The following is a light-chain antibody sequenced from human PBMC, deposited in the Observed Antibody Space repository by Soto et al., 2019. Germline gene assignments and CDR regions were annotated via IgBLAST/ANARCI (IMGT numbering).Light chain of an antibody. CDR2: EVS. J-gene: IGLJ1*01. CDR3: SSYGSTSTRYV. V-gene: IGLV2-14*01. CDR1: SSDVGGYNY. Sequence: QSALTQPASVSGSPGQSITISCTGTSSDVGGYNYVSWYQQHPGKAPKLMIYEVSNRPSGVSNRFSGSKSGNTASLTISGFQAEDEGDYFCSSYGSTSTRYVFGTGTKLTVL.